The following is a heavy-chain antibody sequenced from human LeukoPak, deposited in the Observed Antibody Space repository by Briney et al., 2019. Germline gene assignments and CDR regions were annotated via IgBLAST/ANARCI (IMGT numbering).Heavy chain of an antibody. V-gene: IGHV4-59*01. Sequence: PSETLSLTCTVSGGSIRSSHWSWIRQPPGKGLEFNGYIYYSGSSNYNPSLKSRVTMSVDTSNNQFSLKLNSVTAADTAVYYCAKAAGYSTIYWFDPWGQGTLVTVSS. D-gene: IGHD6-13*01. CDR3: AKAAGYSTIYWFDP. CDR2: IYYSGSS. J-gene: IGHJ5*02. CDR1: GGSIRSSH.